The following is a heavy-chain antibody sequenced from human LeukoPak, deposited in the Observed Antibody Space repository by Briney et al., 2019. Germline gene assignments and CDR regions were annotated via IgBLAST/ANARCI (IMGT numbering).Heavy chain of an antibody. Sequence: PGGSLRLSCAASGFTFTTYAMSWVRQAPGEGLEWVSAVSSSGISTYYADSVKGRFTISRDNSKTTLYLQINSLSAEDTAVYYCARACGGGSCYLAAFDLWGQGTVVTVSS. V-gene: IGHV3-23*01. D-gene: IGHD2-15*01. CDR2: VSSSGIST. J-gene: IGHJ3*01. CDR1: GFTFTTYA. CDR3: ARACGGGSCYLAAFDL.